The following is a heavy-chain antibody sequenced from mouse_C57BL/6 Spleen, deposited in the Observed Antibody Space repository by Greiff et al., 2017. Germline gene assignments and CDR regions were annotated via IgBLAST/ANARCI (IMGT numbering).Heavy chain of an antibody. CDR2: IDPSDSYT. CDR3: ARSGDYDGFDY. J-gene: IGHJ2*01. Sequence: KQPGAELVMPGASVKLSCKASGYTFTSYWMHWVKQRPGQGLEWIGEIDPSDSYTNYNQKFKGKSTLTVDKSSSTAYMQLSSLTSEDSAVYYCARSGDYDGFDYWGQGTTLTVSS. CDR1: GYTFTSYW. D-gene: IGHD2-4*01. V-gene: IGHV1-69*01.